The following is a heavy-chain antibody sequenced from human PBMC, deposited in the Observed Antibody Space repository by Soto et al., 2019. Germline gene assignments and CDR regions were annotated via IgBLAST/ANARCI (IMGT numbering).Heavy chain of an antibody. J-gene: IGHJ5*02. CDR3: ARQCRGVTCHWFVP. CDR1: GDSISTYY. Sequence: PSETLSLTCTVSGDSISTYYWSWIRQPPGKGLEWIGCLFSSGNTNYNPSLKSRVTISVDTSKNQFSLTLTSVTAADTAVYYCARQCRGVTCHWFVPWGQGTLVTVSS. V-gene: IGHV4-59*08. CDR2: LFSSGNT. D-gene: IGHD2-15*01.